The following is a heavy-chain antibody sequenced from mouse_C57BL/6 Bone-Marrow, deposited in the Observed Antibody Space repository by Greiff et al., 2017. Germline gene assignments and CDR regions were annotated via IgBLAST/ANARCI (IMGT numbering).Heavy chain of an antibody. CDR2: SRNKANDYTT. J-gene: IGHJ1*03. CDR3: ARDADYGNSRDWYFDV. D-gene: IGHD2-1*01. Sequence: EVHLVESGGGLVQSGRSLRLSCATSGFTFSDFYMEWVRQAPGKGLEWIAASRNKANDYTTEYSASVKGRFIVSRDTSQSILYLQMNALRAKATAIYYCARDADYGNSRDWYFDVWGTGTTVTVSS. V-gene: IGHV7-1*01. CDR1: GFTFSDFY.